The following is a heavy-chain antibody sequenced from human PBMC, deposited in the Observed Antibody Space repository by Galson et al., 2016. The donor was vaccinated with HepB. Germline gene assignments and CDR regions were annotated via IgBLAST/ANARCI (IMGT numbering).Heavy chain of an antibody. CDR2: IWYDGSNK. Sequence: SLRLSCAASGFTFSSYGMHWVRQAPGKGLAWVAVIWYDGSNKYYADSVKGRFTISRDNSKKTLYLQMNSLRADDTAVDSCARDCFYFDSSGYYYRGVDWYLDLWGRGTLVTVST. CDR1: GFTFSSYG. D-gene: IGHD3-22*01. V-gene: IGHV3-33*01. CDR3: ARDCFYFDSSGYYYRGVDWYLDL. J-gene: IGHJ2*01.